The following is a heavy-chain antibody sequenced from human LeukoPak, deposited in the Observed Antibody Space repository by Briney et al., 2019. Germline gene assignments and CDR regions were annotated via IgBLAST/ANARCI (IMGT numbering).Heavy chain of an antibody. CDR2: NYYSGST. D-gene: IGHD6-13*01. CDR1: GGSISSYY. CDR3: ARHGYSSCCHLCDAFDI. J-gene: IGHJ3*02. Sequence: SETLSLTCTVSGGSISSYYWSWIRQPPGKGLEWIGYNYYSGSTNYNPSLKSRVTISVDTSKNQFSLKLSSVTAADTAVYYCARHGYSSCCHLCDAFDIWGQGTMVTVSS. V-gene: IGHV4-59*01.